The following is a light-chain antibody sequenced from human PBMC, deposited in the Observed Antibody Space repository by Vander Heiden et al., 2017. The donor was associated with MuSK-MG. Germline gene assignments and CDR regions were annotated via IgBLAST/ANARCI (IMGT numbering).Light chain of an antibody. CDR2: KVS. J-gene: IGKJ1*01. CDR1: QSLVYHDGQTY. V-gene: IGKV2-30*01. Sequence: DAVMTQSPLSLPVTLGQPASISCRSTQSLVYHDGQTYLSWFHQRPGQSPRRLIYKVSNRDSGVPDRFSGSGSGTDFTLRISRVEAEDVGLYYCMQGSHWPWTFGQGTKVEIK. CDR3: MQGSHWPWT.